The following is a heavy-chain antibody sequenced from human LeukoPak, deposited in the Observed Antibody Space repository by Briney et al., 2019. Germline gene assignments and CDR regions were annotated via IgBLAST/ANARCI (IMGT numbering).Heavy chain of an antibody. Sequence: GGSLRLSCAASGFPFSSYTMNWVRQAPGKGLEWVSSISSSSTYIYYADSVKGRFTISRDNSKNTLYLQMNSLRAEDTAVYYCAKDPLPEGSGSYRYFDYWGQGTLVTVSS. CDR1: GFPFSSYT. CDR2: ISSSSTYI. V-gene: IGHV3-21*04. CDR3: AKDPLPEGSGSYRYFDY. J-gene: IGHJ4*02. D-gene: IGHD3-10*01.